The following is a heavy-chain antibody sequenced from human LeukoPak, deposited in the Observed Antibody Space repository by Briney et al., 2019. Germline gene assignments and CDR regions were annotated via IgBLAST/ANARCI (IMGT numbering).Heavy chain of an antibody. CDR1: GFTISSYA. D-gene: IGHD6-6*01. CDR3: ARVDSGDSSSSAPFDY. Sequence: GGSLRLSCAASGFTISSYAVHWVRQAPGKGLEWVAVISYGGSNKYYADSVKGRFTIFRDTSKNTLFLQMNSLRPDDTAVYYCARVDSGDSSSSAPFDYWGQGTRVTVSS. J-gene: IGHJ4*02. V-gene: IGHV3-30-3*01. CDR2: ISYGGSNK.